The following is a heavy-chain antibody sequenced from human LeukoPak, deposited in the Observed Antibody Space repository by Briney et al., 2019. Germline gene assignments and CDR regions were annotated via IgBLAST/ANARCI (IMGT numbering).Heavy chain of an antibody. V-gene: IGHV4-38-2*02. D-gene: IGHD2-2*01. CDR2: IYHSGST. CDR3: ARSGVVPAAIYY. J-gene: IGHJ4*02. CDR1: GYSISSGYY. Sequence: SATLSLTCTVSGYSISSGYYWGWIRQPPGKGLEWIGSIYHSGSTYYNPSLKSRVTISVDTPKNQFSLKLSSVTAADTAVYYCARSGVVPAAIYYWGQGTLVTVSS.